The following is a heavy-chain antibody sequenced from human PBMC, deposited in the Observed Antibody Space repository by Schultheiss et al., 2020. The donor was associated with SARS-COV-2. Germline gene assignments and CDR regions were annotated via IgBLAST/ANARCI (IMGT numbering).Heavy chain of an antibody. CDR1: GFTFSSYA. CDR3: ARDLSGDYVGYYYYYGMDV. CDR2: ISWNSGSI. D-gene: IGHD4-23*01. V-gene: IGHV3-23*01. J-gene: IGHJ6*02. Sequence: GGSLRLSCAASGFTFSSYAMSWVRQAPGKGLEWVSGISWNSGSIGYADSVKGRFTISRDNAKNSLYLQMNSLRAEDTAVYYCARDLSGDYVGYYYYYGMDVWGQGTTVTVS.